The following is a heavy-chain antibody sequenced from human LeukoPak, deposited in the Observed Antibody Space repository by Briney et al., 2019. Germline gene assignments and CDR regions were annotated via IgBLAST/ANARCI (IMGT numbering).Heavy chain of an antibody. Sequence: KTGGSLRLSCAASGFTVSSNYMSWVRQAPGKGLEWVSYISSSGSTIYYADSVKGRFTISRDNAKNSLYLQMNSLRAEDTAVYYCARASDDSSGYYYYYYYMDVWGKGTTVTVSS. CDR3: ARASDDSSGYYYYYYYMDV. CDR1: GFTVSSNY. D-gene: IGHD3-22*01. CDR2: ISSSGSTI. J-gene: IGHJ6*03. V-gene: IGHV3-11*04.